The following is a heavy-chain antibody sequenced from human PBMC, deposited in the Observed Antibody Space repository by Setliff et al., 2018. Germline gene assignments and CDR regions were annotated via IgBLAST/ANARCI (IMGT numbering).Heavy chain of an antibody. V-gene: IGHV1-46*01. Sequence: ASVKVSCKASGGTFSSYAISWVRQAPGQGLEWMGIINPSGGSTSYAQKFQGRVTMTRDTSTSTVYMELSSLRSEDTAVYYCARENILTGYPTIDYWGQGTLVTV. CDR3: ARENILTGYPTIDY. CDR1: GGTFSSYA. D-gene: IGHD3-9*01. CDR2: INPSGGST. J-gene: IGHJ4*02.